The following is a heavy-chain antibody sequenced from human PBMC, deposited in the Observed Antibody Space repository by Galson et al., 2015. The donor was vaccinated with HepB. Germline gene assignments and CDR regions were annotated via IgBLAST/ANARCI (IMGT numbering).Heavy chain of an antibody. CDR3: ARVGRERYSGSTNFDY. CDR2: ISSSSSYT. D-gene: IGHD1-26*01. Sequence: SLRLSCAASGFTFSDYYMSWIRQAPGKGLEWVSYISSSSSYTNYADSVKGRFTISRDNAKNSLYLQMNSLRAEDTAVYYCARVGRERYSGSTNFDYWGQGTLVTVSS. J-gene: IGHJ4*02. V-gene: IGHV3-11*05. CDR1: GFTFSDYY.